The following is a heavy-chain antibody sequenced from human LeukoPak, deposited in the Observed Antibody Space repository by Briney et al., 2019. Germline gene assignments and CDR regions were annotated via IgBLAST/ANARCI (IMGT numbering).Heavy chain of an antibody. Sequence: KPGGSLRLSCAASGFTFSSYSMNWVRQAPGKGLEWVSSISSSSSYIYYADSVKGRFTISRDNAKKSLYLQMNSLRAEDTAFYYCARIAATGTQDYWGQGILVTVSS. CDR1: GFTFSSYS. CDR3: ARIAATGTQDY. D-gene: IGHD6-13*01. J-gene: IGHJ4*02. CDR2: ISSSSSYI. V-gene: IGHV3-21*04.